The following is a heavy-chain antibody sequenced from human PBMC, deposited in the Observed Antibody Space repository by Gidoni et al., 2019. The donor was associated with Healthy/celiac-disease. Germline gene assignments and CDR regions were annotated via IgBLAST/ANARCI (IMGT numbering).Heavy chain of an antibody. J-gene: IGHJ3*02. Sequence: EVQLGATGGGLTQAGGFLYFPAAGSWFTVSSNYVSWVRQAPGKGLEWVLVIYSGGSTYYADSVKGRFTISRDNSKNTLYLQMNSLRAEDTAVYYCARESMKYAFDIWGQGTMVTVSS. CDR2: IYSGGST. CDR3: ARESMKYAFDI. CDR1: WFTVSSNY. V-gene: IGHV3-53*02.